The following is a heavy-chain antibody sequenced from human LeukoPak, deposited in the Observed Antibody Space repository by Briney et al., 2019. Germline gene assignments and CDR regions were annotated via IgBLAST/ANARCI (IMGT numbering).Heavy chain of an antibody. CDR1: GFNFSLFS. D-gene: IGHD5-24*01. V-gene: IGHV3-21*01. CDR3: ARDREEATISHFDS. Sequence: GGSLRLSCEGSGFNFSLFSMNWVRQAPGKGLEWVSSISRGSTYIFYADSLQGRFIISRDNAKNTVYLQMTGLRVEDTALYYCARDREEATISHFDSWGQGTLVTVSS. J-gene: IGHJ4*02. CDR2: ISRGSTYI.